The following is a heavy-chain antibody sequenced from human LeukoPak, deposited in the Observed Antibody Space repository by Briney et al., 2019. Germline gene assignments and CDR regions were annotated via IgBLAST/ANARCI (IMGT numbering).Heavy chain of an antibody. CDR1: GYTFTSYG. CDR2: ISAYNGNT. D-gene: IGHD6-19*01. J-gene: IGHJ4*02. Sequence: GASVTVSCKASGYTFTSYGISWVRQAPGQGLEWMGWISAYNGNTNYAQKLQGRVTMTTDTSTSTAYMELRSLRSDDTAVYYCARGGVNSGWYSSFDYWGQGTQVTVSS. CDR3: ARGGVNSGWYSSFDY. V-gene: IGHV1-18*01.